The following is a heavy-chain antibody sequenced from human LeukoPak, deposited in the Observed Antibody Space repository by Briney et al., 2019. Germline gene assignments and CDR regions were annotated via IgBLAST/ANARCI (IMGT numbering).Heavy chain of an antibody. Sequence: PSETLSLTCAVYGGSFSGYYWSWIRQTPGKGLEWIGEINHSGSTNYNPSLKSRVTISVDTSKNQFSLKLSSVTAADTAVYYCARGRNKNGPGYNWFDPWGQGTLVTVSS. CDR3: ARGRNKNGPGYNWFDP. CDR2: INHSGST. J-gene: IGHJ5*02. CDR1: GGSFSGYY. D-gene: IGHD1/OR15-1a*01. V-gene: IGHV4-34*01.